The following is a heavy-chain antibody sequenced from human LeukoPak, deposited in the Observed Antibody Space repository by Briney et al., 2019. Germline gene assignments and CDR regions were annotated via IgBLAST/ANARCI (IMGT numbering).Heavy chain of an antibody. J-gene: IGHJ1*01. V-gene: IGHV1-69*10. Sequence: SVTVSCKASGGTFTKYVISWVREAPGQGLEWMGRFIPVHDTANYAHKLRGTVILTADKSTSTAYMELASLRSEYSAVYYCAMFCVIPDWGQGTLITVSS. D-gene: IGHD2-21*01. CDR2: FIPVHDTA. CDR1: GGTFTKYV. CDR3: AMFCVIPD.